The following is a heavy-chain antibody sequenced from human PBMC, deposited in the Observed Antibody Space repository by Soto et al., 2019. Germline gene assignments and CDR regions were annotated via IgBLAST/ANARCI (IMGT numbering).Heavy chain of an antibody. V-gene: IGHV4-30-2*01. CDR3: ATCRTFFQI. D-gene: IGHD2-2*01. Sequence: PWETLSPTVAVTGGYISGRYDPRCWTRQAPVDGLAWIGLIYNSGSTYYNSSLKSRVTLSVDRSKHNFFLNLTYVPDADPAVYYCATCRTFFQIWRQGPTVAAS. J-gene: IGHJ3*02. CDR1: GGYISGRYDP. CDR2: IYNSGST.